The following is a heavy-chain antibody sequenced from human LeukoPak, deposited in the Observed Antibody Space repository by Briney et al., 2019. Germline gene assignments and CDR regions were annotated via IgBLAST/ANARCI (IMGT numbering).Heavy chain of an antibody. D-gene: IGHD6-6*01. J-gene: IGHJ4*02. CDR1: GYTFTGYY. Sequence: ASVKVSCKASGYTFTGYYMHWVRQASGQGLEWMGWINPNSGGTNYAQKFQGRVTMTRDTSISTAYMELSRLRSDDTAVYYCARDRRYSSSSGVDYWGQGTLVTVSS. CDR3: ARDRRYSSSSGVDY. CDR2: INPNSGGT. V-gene: IGHV1-2*02.